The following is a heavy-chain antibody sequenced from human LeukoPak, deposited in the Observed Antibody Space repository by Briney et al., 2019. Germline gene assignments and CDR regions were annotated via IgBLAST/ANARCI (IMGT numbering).Heavy chain of an antibody. CDR2: IIPILGIA. J-gene: IGHJ4*02. CDR1: GGTFSSYA. CDR3: ARDPDYYGSGRSYFDC. Sequence: SVKVSCKASGGTFSSYAISWVRQAPGQGLEWMGRIIPILGIANYAQKFQGRVTITADKSTSTAYMELRSLRSDDTAVYYCARDPDYYGSGRSYFDCWGQGTLVTVSS. D-gene: IGHD3-10*01. V-gene: IGHV1-69*04.